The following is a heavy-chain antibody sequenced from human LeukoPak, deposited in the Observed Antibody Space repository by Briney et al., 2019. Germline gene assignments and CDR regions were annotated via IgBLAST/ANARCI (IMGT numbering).Heavy chain of an antibody. CDR2: IYSGSSST. CDR3: ASASCSGSSCYSGYFDY. D-gene: IGHD2-15*01. CDR1: GFTVSSNY. V-gene: IGHV3-53*04. J-gene: IGHJ4*02. Sequence: SGGSLRLSCAASGFTVSSNYMSWVRQAPGKGLEWVSVIYSGSSSTYYTDSVKGRFTISRHNSKNTLYLQMNSLRAQDTAVYYCASASCSGSSCYSGYFDYWGQGTLVTVSS.